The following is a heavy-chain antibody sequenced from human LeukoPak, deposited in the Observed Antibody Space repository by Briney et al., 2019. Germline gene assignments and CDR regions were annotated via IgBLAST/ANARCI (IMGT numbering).Heavy chain of an antibody. Sequence: GGSLRLSCAASGFTFSSYAMHWVRQAPGKGLEWVAVISYDGSNKYYADAVKGRFTISRDNSKSTMYLQMDSLTAEDTAVYYCVKGGLPRLYYFYYMDVWGKGTTVTVSS. CDR2: ISYDGSNK. V-gene: IGHV3-30-3*02. CDR3: VKGGLPRLYYFYYMDV. J-gene: IGHJ6*03. CDR1: GFTFSSYA. D-gene: IGHD5/OR15-5a*01.